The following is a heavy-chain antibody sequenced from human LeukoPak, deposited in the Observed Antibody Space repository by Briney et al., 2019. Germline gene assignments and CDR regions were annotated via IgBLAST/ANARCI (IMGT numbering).Heavy chain of an antibody. CDR3: ARAPREGFSGSYHDY. V-gene: IGHV3-64*01. D-gene: IGHD1-26*01. Sequence: GGPLRLSCAASGFTFSSYAMHWVRQAPGRGLEYVSAISSNGDNTYYANSVKGRFTISRDNSKNTLYLQMAGLRGEDTAVYYCARAPREGFSGSYHDYWGQGTQVTVSS. CDR2: ISSNGDNT. J-gene: IGHJ4*02. CDR1: GFTFSSYA.